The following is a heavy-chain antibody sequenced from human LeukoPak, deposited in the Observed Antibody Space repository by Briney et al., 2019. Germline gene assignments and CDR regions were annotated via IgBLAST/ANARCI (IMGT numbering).Heavy chain of an antibody. CDR1: GFTFSSYT. CDR2: IVSRGGTT. V-gene: IGHV3-23*01. D-gene: IGHD2-8*02. Sequence: GGSLRLSCAASGFTFSSYTMGWVRQAPGKGLEWVSGIVSRGGTTYYADSVKGRFTISRDNSKNTLYLQMNSLRAEDTAVYYCARGRTSELVAFDYWGQGTLVTVSS. CDR3: ARGRTSELVAFDY. J-gene: IGHJ4*02.